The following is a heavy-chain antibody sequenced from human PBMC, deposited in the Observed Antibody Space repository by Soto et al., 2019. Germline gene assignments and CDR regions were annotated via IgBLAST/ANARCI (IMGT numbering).Heavy chain of an antibody. CDR3: AKGWGSGWVWYFDN. J-gene: IGHJ4*02. CDR1: GFTFKESA. V-gene: IGHV3-23*01. D-gene: IGHD6-19*01. Sequence: GGCLRRSCAASGFTFKESAMNWVRQAPGKGLEWVASISDTGASTWYAESVRGRLSISRDNSKNTLYLQMNSLRGEDTAVYYSAKGWGSGWVWYFDNVGQGPLLTTSS. CDR2: ISDTGAST.